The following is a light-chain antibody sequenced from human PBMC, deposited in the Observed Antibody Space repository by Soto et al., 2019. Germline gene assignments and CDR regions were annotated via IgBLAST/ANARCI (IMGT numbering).Light chain of an antibody. CDR3: QQYNKWPLT. CDR1: QSVSSN. Sequence: EIVMTQSPATLSVSPGERATLSCRASQSVSSNLAWYQQKPGQAPRLLIYGASTRATGFPARFSGGGSGTEFTVTFSNLQSEDFAVYYCQQYNKWPLTFGGGAKVEIK. CDR2: GAS. J-gene: IGKJ4*01. V-gene: IGKV3-15*01.